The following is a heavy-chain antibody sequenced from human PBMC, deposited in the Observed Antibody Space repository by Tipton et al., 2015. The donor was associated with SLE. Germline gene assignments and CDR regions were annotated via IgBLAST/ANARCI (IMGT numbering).Heavy chain of an antibody. Sequence: SLRLSCAASGFTFSNYGMHWVRQAPGKGLEWVAVIWYDGSNKYYADSVKGRLTISRDNSKNTLYLQMNSLRAEDTAVYYCAKGAYDFWSGYYPGDWYFDLWGRGTLVTVSS. CDR2: IWYDGSNK. V-gene: IGHV3-30*18. CDR3: AKGAYDFWSGYYPGDWYFDL. D-gene: IGHD3-3*01. J-gene: IGHJ2*01. CDR1: GFTFSNYG.